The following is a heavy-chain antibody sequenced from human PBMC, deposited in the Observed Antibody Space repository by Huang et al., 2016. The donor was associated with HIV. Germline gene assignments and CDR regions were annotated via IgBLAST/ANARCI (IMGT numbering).Heavy chain of an antibody. V-gene: IGHV4-34*01. D-gene: IGHD3-9*01. J-gene: IGHJ4*02. CDR1: GGSFSGYY. CDR2: INHSGST. CDR3: ARGYDILTRMAY. Sequence: QVQLQQWGAGLLKPSETLSLTCAVYGGSFSGYYWSWIRQPPGKGLEWIGEINHSGSTNDNPSLKSRVTIAVDTSKNQFSLKLSSVTAADTAVYYCARGYDILTRMAYWGQGTLVTVSS.